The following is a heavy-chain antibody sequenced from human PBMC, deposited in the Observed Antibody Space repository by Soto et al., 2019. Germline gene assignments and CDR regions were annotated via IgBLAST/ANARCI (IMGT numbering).Heavy chain of an antibody. D-gene: IGHD3-10*01. V-gene: IGHV1-8*01. Sequence: QVQLVQSGAEVRKPGASVKVSCKASGYTFSSFDINWVRQAAGHGLEWMGWMAPNSGHTGYAQKFQGRVTMTRNTSTTTSHMKLSSLTSEDTAVYYCPRRVAAHSGSASSGYMDVWGRGTMVTVSS. CDR2: MAPNSGHT. CDR1: GYTFSSFD. CDR3: PRRVAAHSGSASSGYMDV. J-gene: IGHJ6*03.